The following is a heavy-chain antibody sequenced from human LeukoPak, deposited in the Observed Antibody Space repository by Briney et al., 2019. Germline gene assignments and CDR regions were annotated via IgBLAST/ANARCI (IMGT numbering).Heavy chain of an antibody. CDR3: ARQEPVITLSYYYYGMDV. CDR1: GVTFRTYS. CDR2: ISTSRTYI. Sequence: GGSLRLSCAASGVTFRTYSVNCVRQAPGKGLEWCSSISTSRTYIYYADSVKGRFTISRDNDKNSLYLQMNLLRAEDRAVYYCARQEPVITLSYYYYGMDVWGPGPTVTVSS. J-gene: IGHJ6*02. V-gene: IGHV3-21*06. D-gene: IGHD1-14*01.